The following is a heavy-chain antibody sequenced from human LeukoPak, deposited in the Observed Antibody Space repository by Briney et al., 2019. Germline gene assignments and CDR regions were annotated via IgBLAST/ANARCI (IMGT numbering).Heavy chain of an antibody. D-gene: IGHD6-19*01. J-gene: IGHJ4*02. CDR2: INANSGGT. CDR3: ARAPSSGWYFLDY. V-gene: IGHV1-2*06. Sequence: ASVKVSCKASGYTFTGYYMHWVRQAPGQGLEWMGRINANSGGTNYAQKFQGRVTMTRDTSISTAYMELSRLRSDDTAVYYCARAPSSGWYFLDYWGQGTLVTVSS. CDR1: GYTFTGYY.